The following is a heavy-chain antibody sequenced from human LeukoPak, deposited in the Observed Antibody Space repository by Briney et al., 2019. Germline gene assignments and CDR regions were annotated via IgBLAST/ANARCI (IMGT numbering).Heavy chain of an antibody. D-gene: IGHD2-2*01. CDR2: IYTSGST. J-gene: IGHJ5*02. V-gene: IGHV4-4*09. CDR1: GGSISSYY. Sequence: PSETLSLTCTVSGGSISSYYWSWVRQPPGKGLEWIGYIYTSGSTNYNPSLKSRVTISVDTSKNQFSLKLSSVTAADTAVYYCARHYKDGSSTSCYYWFDPWGQGTLVTVSS. CDR3: ARHYKDGSSTSCYYWFDP.